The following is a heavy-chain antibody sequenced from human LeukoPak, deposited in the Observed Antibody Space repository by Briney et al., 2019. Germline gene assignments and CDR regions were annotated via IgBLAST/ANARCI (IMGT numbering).Heavy chain of an antibody. CDR3: AREGMELQGRGDY. D-gene: IGHD1-26*01. CDR1: GDSVSSNSAT. V-gene: IGHV6-1*01. Sequence: SQTLSLTCAISGDSVSSNSATWNWIRQSPSRGLEWLGRTYYRSKWYNDYAESVKSRITINPDTSKNQFFLQLNSVTPEDTAVYYCAREGMELQGRGDYWGQGTLVTVSS. CDR2: TYYRSKWYN. J-gene: IGHJ4*02.